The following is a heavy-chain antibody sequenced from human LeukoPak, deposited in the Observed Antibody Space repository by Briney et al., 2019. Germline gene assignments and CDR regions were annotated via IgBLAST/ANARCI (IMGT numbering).Heavy chain of an antibody. CDR2: IYYSGST. D-gene: IGHD3-22*01. J-gene: IGHJ5*02. CDR1: GGSISSSSYY. CDR3: ARDPSMIVVDNNWFDP. V-gene: IGHV4-39*07. Sequence: SETLSLTCTVSGGSISSSSYYWGWIRQPPGKGLEWIGSIYYSGSTYYNPSLKSRVTISVDTSKNQFSLKLSSVTAADTAVYYCARDPSMIVVDNNWFDPWGQGTLVTVSS.